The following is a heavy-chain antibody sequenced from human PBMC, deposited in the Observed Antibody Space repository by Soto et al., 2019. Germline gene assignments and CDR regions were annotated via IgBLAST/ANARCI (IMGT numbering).Heavy chain of an antibody. CDR1: GFTFSGSA. CDR3: TRDPRNYYDSIGSANWFDP. CDR2: IRSKTNSYAT. D-gene: IGHD3-22*01. J-gene: IGHJ5*02. V-gene: IGHV3-73*01. Sequence: GGSLRLSCAASGFTFSGSAMHWVRQASGKGLEWVGRIRSKTNSYATAYAASVKGRFTISRDDSKDTAYLQMNSLKTEDTAVYSCTRDPRNYYDSIGSANWFDPWGQGTLVTVSS.